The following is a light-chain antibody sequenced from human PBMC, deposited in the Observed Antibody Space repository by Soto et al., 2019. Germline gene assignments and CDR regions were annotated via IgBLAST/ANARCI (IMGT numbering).Light chain of an antibody. Sequence: DIQMTQSPSSLSASVGERVTITCRASQSISSYFNWYQQKPGKAPKLLIYAASSLQSGVPSRLSGSGSGTDFTLTISSLQPEDFAIYYCQQSYRTPWTFGQGTKVEIK. CDR3: QQSYRTPWT. V-gene: IGKV1-39*01. CDR2: AAS. CDR1: QSISSY. J-gene: IGKJ1*01.